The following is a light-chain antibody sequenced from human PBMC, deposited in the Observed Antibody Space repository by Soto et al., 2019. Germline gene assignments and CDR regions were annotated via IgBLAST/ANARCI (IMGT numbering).Light chain of an antibody. CDR3: FSFTSHSSHYV. V-gene: IGLV2-14*01. Sequence: QSALTQPASVSGSPGQSITISCTGTISDVGGHGYVSWYQQHPGKAPQLMIYEVTYRTSGVSDRFSGSKSGNTASLTISGLQPEDEADYYFFSFTSHSSHYVFCPGTKLTVL. CDR1: ISDVGGHGY. J-gene: IGLJ1*01. CDR2: EVT.